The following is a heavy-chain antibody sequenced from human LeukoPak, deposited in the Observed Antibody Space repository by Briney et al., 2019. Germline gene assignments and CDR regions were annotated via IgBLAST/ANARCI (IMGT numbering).Heavy chain of an antibody. J-gene: IGHJ4*02. CDR1: GYSISSGYY. Sequence: SETLSLTCTVSGYSISSGYYWGWSRQPPGKGLEWIGSIYHSGSTYYNPSLKSRVTISVDTSKNQFSLKLSSVTAADTAVYYCAARAGGDSSGDEFDYWGQGTLVTVSS. CDR2: IYHSGST. D-gene: IGHD3-22*01. CDR3: AARAGGDSSGDEFDY. V-gene: IGHV4-38-2*02.